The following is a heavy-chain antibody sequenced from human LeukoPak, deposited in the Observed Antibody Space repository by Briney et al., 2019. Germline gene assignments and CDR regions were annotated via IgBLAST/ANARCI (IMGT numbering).Heavy chain of an antibody. D-gene: IGHD5-18*01. CDR3: ASNLIRGWSYGTYYYYMDV. Sequence: SETLSLTCAVYGGSFSGYYRNWIRQPPGKGLEWIGEINHSGTTNYNPYLKSRVTISIDMSRNQFSLKLSSVTAADTAVYYCASNLIRGWSYGTYYYYMDVWGKGTTVTVSS. CDR2: INHSGTT. V-gene: IGHV4-34*01. J-gene: IGHJ6*03. CDR1: GGSFSGYY.